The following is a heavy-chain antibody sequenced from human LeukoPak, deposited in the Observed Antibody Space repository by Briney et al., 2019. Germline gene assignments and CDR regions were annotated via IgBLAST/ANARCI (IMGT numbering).Heavy chain of an antibody. J-gene: IGHJ4*02. CDR2: ISWNSGSI. Sequence: GGSLRLSCAASGFIFSSYGMHWVRQAPGKGVEWVSGISWNSGSIGYADSVKGRFTISRDNAKNSLYLQMNSLRAEDTALYYCAKGGFGELSLFDYWGQGTLVTVSS. CDR1: GFIFSSYG. V-gene: IGHV3-9*01. CDR3: AKGGFGELSLFDY. D-gene: IGHD3-10*01.